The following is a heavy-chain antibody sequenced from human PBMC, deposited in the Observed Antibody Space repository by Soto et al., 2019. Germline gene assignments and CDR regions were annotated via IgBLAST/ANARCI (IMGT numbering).Heavy chain of an antibody. CDR2: ISYDGNNK. CDR1: GFTFNSYG. J-gene: IGHJ4*02. V-gene: IGHV3-30*03. Sequence: QVQLVESGGGVVQPGRSLRLSCAASGFTFNSYGMHWVRQAPGKGLEWVALISYDGNNKYYADSVKGRFNISRDNSKNTLYLQMHSLRAEDTAVYYCARGLGEGTIPDYWGQGTLVTVSS. D-gene: IGHD3-10*01. CDR3: ARGLGEGTIPDY.